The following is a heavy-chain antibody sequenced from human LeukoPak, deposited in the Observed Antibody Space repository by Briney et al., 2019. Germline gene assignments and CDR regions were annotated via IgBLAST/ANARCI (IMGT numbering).Heavy chain of an antibody. J-gene: IGHJ4*02. CDR1: RFTVSSNY. Sequence: QTGGSLRLSCAASRFTVSSNYMSWVRQAPGKGLEWVSVIYSGGSTYYADSVKGRFTISRDNSKNTLYLQMNSLRAEDTAVYYCALNPDYYGSGSFDYWSQGTLVTVSS. V-gene: IGHV3-66*01. CDR3: ALNPDYYGSGSFDY. D-gene: IGHD3-10*01. CDR2: IYSGGST.